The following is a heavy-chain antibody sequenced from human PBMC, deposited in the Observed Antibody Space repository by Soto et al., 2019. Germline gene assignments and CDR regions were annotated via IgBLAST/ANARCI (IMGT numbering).Heavy chain of an antibody. V-gene: IGHV3-48*01. CDR1: GFTFSSYS. J-gene: IGHJ4*02. Sequence: GGSLRLSCAASGFTFSSYSMNWVRQAPGKGLEWVSYISSSSTIYYADSVKGRFTISRDNAKNSLYLQMNSLRAEDTAVYYCARVRRKIVVVPAAIDYWGQGTLVTVSS. CDR2: ISSSSTI. CDR3: ARVRRKIVVVPAAIDY. D-gene: IGHD2-2*01.